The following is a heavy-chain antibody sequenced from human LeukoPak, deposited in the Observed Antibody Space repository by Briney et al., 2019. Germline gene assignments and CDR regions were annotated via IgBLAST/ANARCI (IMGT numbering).Heavy chain of an antibody. D-gene: IGHD3-9*01. J-gene: IGHJ4*02. V-gene: IGHV3-30*02. CDR3: AKDLGGEYNIFDY. Sequence: GGSLRLSCAASGSTFSAYAMHWIRQAPGGGLEWVAFVRYGGSIKYYADSVKGRFTMSRDNSKNTLYLQMNSLRAEDTAVYCCAKDLGGEYNIFDYWGQGTLVNVSS. CDR2: VRYGGSIK. CDR1: GSTFSAYA.